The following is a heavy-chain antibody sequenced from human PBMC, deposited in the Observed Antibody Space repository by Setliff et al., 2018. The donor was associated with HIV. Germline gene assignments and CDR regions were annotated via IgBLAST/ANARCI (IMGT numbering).Heavy chain of an antibody. D-gene: IGHD3-10*01. CDR3: AREWYYGSGSYWASYYYYYYYMDV. CDR2: IYTSGST. J-gene: IGHJ6*03. CDR1: GGSISSYY. Sequence: SETLSLTCTVSGGSISSYYWSWVRQPAGKGLEWIGRIYTSGSTKYNPSLKSRVTMSVDTSKNQFSLKLSSVTAADTAVYYCAREWYYGSGSYWASYYYYYYYMDVWGKGTTVTVSS. V-gene: IGHV4-4*07.